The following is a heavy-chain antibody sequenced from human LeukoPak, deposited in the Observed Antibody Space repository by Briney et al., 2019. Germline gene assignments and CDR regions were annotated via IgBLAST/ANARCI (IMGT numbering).Heavy chain of an antibody. Sequence: PGGSLRLSCSASGFTFSRYAMHWVRQAPGKGLEYVSAISSNGGSTYYANSVKGRFTISRDNSKNTLYLQMGSLRAEDMAVYYFARDRSDTSGFDYWGQGTLVTVSS. D-gene: IGHD3-22*01. J-gene: IGHJ4*02. V-gene: IGHV3-64*01. CDR1: GFTFSRYA. CDR2: ISSNGGST. CDR3: ARDRSDTSGFDY.